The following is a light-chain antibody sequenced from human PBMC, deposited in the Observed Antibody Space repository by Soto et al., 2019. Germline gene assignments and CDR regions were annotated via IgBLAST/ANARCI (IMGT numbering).Light chain of an antibody. CDR2: AAS. Sequence: NQMTLSASSVSAYVKDRVTISCQASQGISRSLAWYQQKPGKAPKLLIYAASSLQSGVPSRFSGSGSGTEFTLTMRCLQPDGVAPYYCLESSSHSWRFAQGTKVDI. CDR1: QGISRS. V-gene: IGKV1-12*01. J-gene: IGKJ1*01. CDR3: LESSSHSWR.